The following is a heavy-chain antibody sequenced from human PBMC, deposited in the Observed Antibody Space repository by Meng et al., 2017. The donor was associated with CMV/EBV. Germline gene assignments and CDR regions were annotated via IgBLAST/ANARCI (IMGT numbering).Heavy chain of an antibody. CDR3: RLGHYSQD. CDR1: GLPISNYW. J-gene: IGHJ4*02. Sequence: YLAGSGGGVVQPGGSLRLSCAASGLPISNYWMRGVCQAPGKGLEWVANIKNDGSERYYVDSVKGRFSISRDNADNSLYQPMNNLRAEDTAVYYCRLGHYSQDWGQGTLVTVSS. D-gene: IGHD4-17*01. V-gene: IGHV3-7*02. CDR2: IKNDGSER.